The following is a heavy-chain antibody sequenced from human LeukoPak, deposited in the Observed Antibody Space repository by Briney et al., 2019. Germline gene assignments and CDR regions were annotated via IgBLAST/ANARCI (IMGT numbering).Heavy chain of an antibody. D-gene: IGHD2-2*01. CDR2: IVVGSGNT. Sequence: GASVKVSCKASGFTFTSSAMQWVRQARGQRLEWIGWIVVGSGNTNYAQKFQERVTITRDMSTSTAYMELSSLRAEDTAVYYCARDQFRADIVVVPAAPGAFDIWGQGTMVTVSS. J-gene: IGHJ3*02. CDR3: ARDQFRADIVVVPAAPGAFDI. V-gene: IGHV1-58*02. CDR1: GFTFTSSA.